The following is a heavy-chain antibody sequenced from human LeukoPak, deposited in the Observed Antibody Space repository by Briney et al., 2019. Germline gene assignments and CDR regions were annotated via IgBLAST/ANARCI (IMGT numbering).Heavy chain of an antibody. CDR3: ATDCTRTSCYRNWFDP. CDR1: GYTFTDYY. V-gene: IGHV1-69-2*01. Sequence: GASVKVSCKVSGYTFTDYYMHWVQQAPGKGLEWMGLVDPEDGETIYAEKFQGRVTITADTSTDTAYMELSSLRSEDTAVYYCATDCTRTSCYRNWFDPWGQGTLVTVSS. J-gene: IGHJ5*02. CDR2: VDPEDGET. D-gene: IGHD2-2*01.